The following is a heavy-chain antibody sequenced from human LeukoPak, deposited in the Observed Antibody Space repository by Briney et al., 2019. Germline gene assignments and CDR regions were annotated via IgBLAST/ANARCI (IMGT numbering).Heavy chain of an antibody. Sequence: ASVTVSCTASGYTFTSYDINWVRQATGQGLEWMGWMNPNSGNTVYAQTFQGRVTMTRNTSISTAYMELSSLRSEDTAVYYCARGFRPVASTQTNWGQGTLVTVSS. V-gene: IGHV1-8*01. D-gene: IGHD6-19*01. J-gene: IGHJ4*02. CDR1: GYTFTSYD. CDR3: ARGFRPVASTQTN. CDR2: MNPNSGNT.